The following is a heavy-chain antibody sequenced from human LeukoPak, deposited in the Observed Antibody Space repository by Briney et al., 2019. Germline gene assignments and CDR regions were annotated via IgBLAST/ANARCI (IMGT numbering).Heavy chain of an antibody. CDR3: ARDRQLEGPFDY. Sequence: GASVKLSCKASGGTFSSYAISWGRQAPGQGLEWMGGIIPIFGTANYAQKFQGRVTITTDESTSTAYMELSSLRSEDTAVYYCARDRQLEGPFDYWGQGTLVTVSS. D-gene: IGHD2-2*01. CDR1: GGTFSSYA. J-gene: IGHJ4*02. CDR2: IIPIFGTA. V-gene: IGHV1-69*05.